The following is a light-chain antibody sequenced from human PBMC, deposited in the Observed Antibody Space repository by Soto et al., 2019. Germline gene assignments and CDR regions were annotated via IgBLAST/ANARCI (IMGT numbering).Light chain of an antibody. J-gene: IGKJ4*01. V-gene: IGKV1-5*01. Sequence: DIQRTQSPSTLSASVGDRVTITCRASQSIYNWLAWYQQRPGQTPKLLIYDASSLESGVPSRFSGSGSGTEFTLTISSLQPEDFASYYCQQHRSYPVTFGGGTKVDIK. CDR3: QQHRSYPVT. CDR2: DAS. CDR1: QSIYNW.